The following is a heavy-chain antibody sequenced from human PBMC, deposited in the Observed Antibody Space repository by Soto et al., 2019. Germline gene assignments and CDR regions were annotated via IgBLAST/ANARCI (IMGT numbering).Heavy chain of an antibody. V-gene: IGHV1-2*02. CDR1: EHTFTGYY. Sequence: ASVKVSCKASEHTFTGYYLHWVRQAPGQGLEWMGWINPNGGGTIYAQKFQGRLTMTRDTSITTAFMELTRLRADDTAFYFCATSSDWSPLLDYWGQGTLVTVSS. CDR3: ATSSDWSPLLDY. D-gene: IGHD6-19*01. CDR2: INPNGGGT. J-gene: IGHJ4*02.